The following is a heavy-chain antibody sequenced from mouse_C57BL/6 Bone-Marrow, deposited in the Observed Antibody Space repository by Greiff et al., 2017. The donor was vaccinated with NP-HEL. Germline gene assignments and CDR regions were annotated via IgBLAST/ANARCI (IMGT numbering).Heavy chain of an antibody. Sequence: VQLQQSGPELVKPGASVKISCKASGYTFTDYYMNWVKQSHGKSLEWIGDINPNNGGTSYNQKFKGKATLTVDKSSSTAYMELRSLTSEDSAVYYCARGYYSNSPYYAMDYWGQGTSVTVSS. J-gene: IGHJ4*01. V-gene: IGHV1-26*01. CDR1: GYTFTDYY. CDR2: INPNNGGT. D-gene: IGHD2-5*01. CDR3: ARGYYSNSPYYAMDY.